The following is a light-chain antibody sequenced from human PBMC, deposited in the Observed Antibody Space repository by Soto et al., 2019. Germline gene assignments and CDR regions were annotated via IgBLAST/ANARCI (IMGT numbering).Light chain of an antibody. J-gene: IGKJ1*01. CDR1: QSVSSSF. V-gene: IGKV3-20*01. CDR2: GAS. CDR3: QHCGSSLWT. Sequence: EIMLTQSPGTLSLSPGERATLSCRASQSVSSSFLAWYQQKPGQAPRLLIYGASSRATGIPDRFSGSGSGTGFTLTISRLEPEDFAMYLCQHCGSSLWTFGQGTKVDIK.